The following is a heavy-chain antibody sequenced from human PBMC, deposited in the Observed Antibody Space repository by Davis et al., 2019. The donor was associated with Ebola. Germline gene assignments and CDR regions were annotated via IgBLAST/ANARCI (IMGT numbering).Heavy chain of an antibody. CDR2: ISAYNGNT. V-gene: IGHV1-18*01. J-gene: IGHJ4*02. CDR3: ARAQFPTTSDH. Sequence: ASVKVSCKASGYSFSNYGINWVRQAPGQGLEWMGWISAYNGNTKYAQKLQGRVTMTTDTSTSTAYMELRSLRSDDTAVYYCARAQFPTTSDHWGQGTLVTVSS. CDR1: GYSFSNYG. D-gene: IGHD1-1*01.